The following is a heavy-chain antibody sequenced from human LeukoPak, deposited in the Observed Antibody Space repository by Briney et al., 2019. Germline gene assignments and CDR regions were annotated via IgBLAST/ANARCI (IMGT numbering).Heavy chain of an antibody. D-gene: IGHD3-10*01. Sequence: PGGSLRLSCAASGFTFSSYEMNWVRQAPGKGLEWVSFTDTSGNYIYYGDSVKGRFTISRDNARNLLFLQMNGLRAEDTAVYYCARGRSITLLRGVAMSDGFDIWGQGAMVAVSS. V-gene: IGHV3-21*06. CDR2: TDTSGNYI. CDR3: ARGRSITLLRGVAMSDGFDI. CDR1: GFTFSSYE. J-gene: IGHJ3*02.